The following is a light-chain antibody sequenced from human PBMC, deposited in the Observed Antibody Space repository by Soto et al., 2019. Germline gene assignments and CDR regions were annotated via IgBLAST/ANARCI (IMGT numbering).Light chain of an antibody. CDR3: QQNFSPFVS. V-gene: IGKV1-39*01. CDR2: SAS. Sequence: DIQMTQSPSSVSASIGDTVTITCRASQDINVYLNWYQQKPGEVPTLLIYSASTLHSGVPSRFTGSGSETDFTLTIRSLQPEDYGNYYCQQNFSPFVSFGGGTKVDIQ. J-gene: IGKJ4*01. CDR1: QDINVY.